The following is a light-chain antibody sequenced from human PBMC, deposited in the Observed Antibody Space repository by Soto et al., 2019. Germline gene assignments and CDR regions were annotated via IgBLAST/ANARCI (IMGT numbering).Light chain of an antibody. CDR1: QSVKSSY. Sequence: EIVLTQSPGTLSLSPGERATLPCRASQSVKSSYLAWYQHKPGQAPRLLIYGTSSRATGIPDRFSGSGSGTDFTLTISRLEPEDFAVYYCQQYGSSITFGQGTRPAIK. CDR2: GTS. J-gene: IGKJ5*01. CDR3: QQYGSSIT. V-gene: IGKV3-20*01.